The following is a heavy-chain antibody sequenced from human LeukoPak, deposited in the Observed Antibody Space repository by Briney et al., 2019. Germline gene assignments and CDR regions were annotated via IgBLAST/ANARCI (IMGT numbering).Heavy chain of an antibody. CDR3: ARDKGSGSYVWFDP. V-gene: IGHV1-46*01. J-gene: IGHJ5*02. CDR2: ISPSGGST. D-gene: IGHD3-10*01. Sequence: GASVKVSCKAFGYTFTSNYMHWVRQAPGQGPEWMGVISPSGGSTTYAQKFQGRVTLTRDMSTSTDYLELSSLRSEDTAVYYCARDKGSGSYVWFDPWGQGSLVTVSS. CDR1: GYTFTSNY.